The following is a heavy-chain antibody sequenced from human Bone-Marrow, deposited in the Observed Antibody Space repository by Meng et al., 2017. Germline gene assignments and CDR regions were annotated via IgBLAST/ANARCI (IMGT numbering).Heavy chain of an antibody. CDR3: ARPMRVVTYYDYVWGSFAPFDY. CDR2: IIPIFGTA. J-gene: IGHJ4*02. Sequence: SVKVSCKASGGTFSSYAISWVRQAPGQGLEWMGGIIPIFGTANYAQKFQGRVTITADESTSTAYMELSSLRSEDTAVYYCARPMRVVTYYDYVWGSFAPFDYWGQGTLVTVSS. D-gene: IGHD3-16*01. V-gene: IGHV1-69*13. CDR1: GGTFSSYA.